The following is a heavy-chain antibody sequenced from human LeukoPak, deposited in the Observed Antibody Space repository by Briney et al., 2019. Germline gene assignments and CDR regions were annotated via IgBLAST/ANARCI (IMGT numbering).Heavy chain of an antibody. CDR1: GYTFTGYY. D-gene: IGHD2-2*02. Sequence: ASVKVSCKASGYTFTGYYMHWVRQAPGQGLEWMGRINPNSGGTNYAQKFQGRVTMTRDTSISTAYMELSRLRSDDTAVYYCARESTVVPAAIDYWGQGTLVTVSS. J-gene: IGHJ4*02. CDR2: INPNSGGT. CDR3: ARESTVVPAAIDY. V-gene: IGHV1-2*06.